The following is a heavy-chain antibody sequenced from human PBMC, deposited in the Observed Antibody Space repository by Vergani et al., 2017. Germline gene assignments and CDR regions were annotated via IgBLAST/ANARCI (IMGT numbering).Heavy chain of an antibody. CDR1: GGTFSSYA. V-gene: IGHV1-69*17. D-gene: IGHD2-15*01. CDR3: ATGDLGYCSGGSCYSVGYYYYGMDV. CDR2: IIPIFGIA. J-gene: IGHJ6*02. Sequence: QVQLVQSGAEVKKPGSSVKVSCKASGGTFSSYAISWVRQAPGQGLEWMGGIIPIFGIANYAQKFQGRVTITADKSTSTAYMELSSLRSEDTAVYYCATGDLGYCSGGSCYSVGYYYYGMDVWGQGTTVTVSS.